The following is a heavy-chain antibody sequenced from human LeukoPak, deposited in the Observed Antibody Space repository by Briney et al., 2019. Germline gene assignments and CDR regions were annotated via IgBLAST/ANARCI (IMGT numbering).Heavy chain of an antibody. J-gene: IGHJ4*02. D-gene: IGHD1-26*01. V-gene: IGHV3-23*01. CDR3: GRWELPYYYFDY. Sequence: GGSLRLSCAASGFTFSSYAMHWVRQAPGKGLEWVSAISGSGGSTYYADSVKGRFTISRDNSKNTLYLQMNSLRAEDTAVYYCGRWELPYYYFDYWGQGTLVTVSS. CDR2: ISGSGGST. CDR1: GFTFSSYA.